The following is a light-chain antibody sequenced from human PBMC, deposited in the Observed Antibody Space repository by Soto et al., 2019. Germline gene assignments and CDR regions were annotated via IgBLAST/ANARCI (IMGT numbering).Light chain of an antibody. V-gene: IGLV2-14*01. CDR2: DFI. J-gene: IGLJ2*01. CDR3: SSSACSSGLLVV. CDR1: TSDVDDYNF. Sequence: QSALTQPASVSGSPGQSITIPCTAATSDVDDYNFVSWYQQHPGKAPKLMIYDFINQPSGVSNRFSGSKSGNTASLTISGLQAEDEADYYCSSSACSSGLLVVVGGGTELTVL.